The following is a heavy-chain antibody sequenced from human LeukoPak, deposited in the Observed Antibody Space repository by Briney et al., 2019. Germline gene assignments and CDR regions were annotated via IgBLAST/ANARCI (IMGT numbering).Heavy chain of an antibody. Sequence: PGRSLRLSCAASGFTFSSYAMHWVRQAPGKGLEWVAVISYDGSNKYYADSVKGRFTISRDTSKNTLYLQMNSLRAEDTAVYYCARDWEAAGYFDYWGQGTLVTASS. CDR1: GFTFSSYA. CDR3: ARDWEAAGYFDY. V-gene: IGHV3-30*04. D-gene: IGHD6-25*01. CDR2: ISYDGSNK. J-gene: IGHJ4*02.